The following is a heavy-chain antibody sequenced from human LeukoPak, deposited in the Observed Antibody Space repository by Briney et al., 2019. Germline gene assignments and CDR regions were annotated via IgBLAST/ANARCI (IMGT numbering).Heavy chain of an antibody. V-gene: IGHV3-30*18. CDR3: AKEGDIVVVPAAFPLDY. CDR2: ISYDGSNK. CDR1: GFTFSSYG. J-gene: IGHJ4*02. Sequence: GGSLRLSCAASGFTFSSYGMHWVRQAPGKGLQWVAVISYDGSNKYYADSVKGRFTISRDNSKNTLYLQMNSLRAEDTAVYYCAKEGDIVVVPAAFPLDYWSQGTLVTVSS. D-gene: IGHD2-2*01.